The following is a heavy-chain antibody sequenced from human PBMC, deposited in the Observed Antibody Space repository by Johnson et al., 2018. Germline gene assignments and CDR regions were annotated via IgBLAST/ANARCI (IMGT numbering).Heavy chain of an antibody. CDR3: ARRVVVVPAAPNTYAFDI. V-gene: IGHV5-51*01. CDR1: GYSFTRYW. CDR2: SYPGDSDT. Sequence: VQLVQSGAEVKKPGESLKISCKGSGYSFTRYWIGWVRQMPGKGLEWMGISYPGDSDTRYSPSFQGQVPIPADKSISTADLQWSSLKAPETALYYCARRVVVVPAAPNTYAFDIWGQGTMVTVSS. D-gene: IGHD2-2*01. J-gene: IGHJ3*02.